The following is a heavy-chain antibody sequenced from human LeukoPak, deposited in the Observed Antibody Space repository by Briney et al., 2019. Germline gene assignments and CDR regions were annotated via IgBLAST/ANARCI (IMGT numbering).Heavy chain of an antibody. V-gene: IGHV3-64D*06. CDR2: ISSSGDST. J-gene: IGHJ4*02. CDR1: GFTFSSYA. D-gene: IGHD1-26*01. CDR3: VKPARTTQWDYLDS. Sequence: GGSLRLSCSASGFTFSSYAIYWVCQAPGKGLEYVSAISSSGDSTYYADSVKGRFTISRDNSKNTLYLQMSSLRAEDTAVYYCVKPARTTQWDYLDSWGQGTLVTVSS.